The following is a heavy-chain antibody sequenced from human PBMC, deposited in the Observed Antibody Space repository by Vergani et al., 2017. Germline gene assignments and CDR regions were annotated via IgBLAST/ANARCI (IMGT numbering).Heavy chain of an antibody. Sequence: QVQLPESGPGLVKPSETLSLTCAVSGYSLSSGYYWGWIRQPPGKGLEWIGSIYHSGSTYYNPSLKSRVTISVDTSKNQFSLKLSSVTAADTAVYYCARDPYGDYGDYWGQGTLVTVSS. CDR2: IYHSGST. D-gene: IGHD4-17*01. J-gene: IGHJ4*02. CDR3: ARDPYGDYGDY. V-gene: IGHV4-38-2*02. CDR1: GYSLSSGYY.